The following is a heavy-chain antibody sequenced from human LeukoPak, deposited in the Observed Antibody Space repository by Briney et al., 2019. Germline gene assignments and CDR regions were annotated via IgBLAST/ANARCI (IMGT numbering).Heavy chain of an antibody. D-gene: IGHD6-19*01. V-gene: IGHV4-59*08. CDR3: VRRDNTGWNYFDY. J-gene: IGHJ4*02. CDR1: GGSINSHY. Sequence: SETLSLTCTVSGGSINSHYWSWIRQPPGKGLEWIGDIYYKGNANYNPSLKSRDTISVDTSKNHCSLKLTSVFAADTAIYYCVRRDNTGWNYFDYWGQGILVTVSS. CDR2: IYYKGNA.